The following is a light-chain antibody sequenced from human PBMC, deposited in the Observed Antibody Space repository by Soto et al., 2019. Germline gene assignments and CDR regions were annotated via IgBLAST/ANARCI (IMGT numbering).Light chain of an antibody. V-gene: IGKV4-1*01. CDR2: WAS. J-gene: IGKJ2*01. CDR3: QQYYSTPPYT. CDR1: RSVLYSSNNKNY. Sequence: EIVMIQSPDSLAVSLGESATVKCKSSRSVLYSSNNKNYLAWYQQKPGQPPKLLIYWASTRESGVPDRFSGSGSGTDFTLTISSLQAEDVAVYYCQQYYSTPPYTFGQGTKVEIK.